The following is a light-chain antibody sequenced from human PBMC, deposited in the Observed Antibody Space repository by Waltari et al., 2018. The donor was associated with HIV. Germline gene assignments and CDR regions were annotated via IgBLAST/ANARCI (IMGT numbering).Light chain of an antibody. Sequence: QSALTQPPSASGSPGQSVTISCTGTSSDVGGYNYVSWYQHHPGKAPKLMIYEVSKRPSGVPERFSGAKSGHTASLTVSGLQAEDEADYYCNSYVGSNNYIFGTGTKVTVL. V-gene: IGLV2-8*01. CDR3: NSYVGSNNYI. CDR1: SSDVGGYNY. CDR2: EVS. J-gene: IGLJ1*01.